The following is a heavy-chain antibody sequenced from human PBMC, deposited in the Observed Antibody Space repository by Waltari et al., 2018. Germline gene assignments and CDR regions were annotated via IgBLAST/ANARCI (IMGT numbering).Heavy chain of an antibody. CDR2: IYYSGST. CDR1: GGSISSYY. CDR3: AREDCSSTSCPNPHAFDI. Sequence: QVQLQESGPGLVKPSETLSLTCTVSGGSISSYYWSWIRQPPGKGLEWIGYIYYSGSTNYNPSLKSRVTISVDTSKNQCSLKLSSVTAADTAVYYCAREDCSSTSCPNPHAFDIWGQGTMVTVSS. D-gene: IGHD2-2*01. V-gene: IGHV4-59*01. J-gene: IGHJ3*02.